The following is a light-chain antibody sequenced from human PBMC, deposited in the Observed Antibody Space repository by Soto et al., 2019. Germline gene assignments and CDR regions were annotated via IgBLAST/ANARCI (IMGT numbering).Light chain of an antibody. J-gene: IGKJ2*01. Sequence: EIVMTQSPATLSVSPGERVTLSCRASQSVRSDLAWYQQKPGQAPRLLIYAASTRATGIPARFSGSGSGTELTLAISSLQSEDFAVYYCQQYVNWPPTFTFGQGTKLEIK. CDR2: AAS. CDR3: QQYVNWPPTFT. CDR1: QSVRSD. V-gene: IGKV3D-15*01.